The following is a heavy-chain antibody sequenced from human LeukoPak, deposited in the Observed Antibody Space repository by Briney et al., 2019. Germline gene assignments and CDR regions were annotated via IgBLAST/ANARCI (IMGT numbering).Heavy chain of an antibody. CDR3: ARGGGRIVLMVYASRRYFDY. J-gene: IGHJ4*02. Sequence: PSETLSLTCAVYGGSFSGYYWSWIRQPPGKGLEWIGEINHSGSTNYNPSLKSRVTISVDTSKNQFSLKLSSVTAADTAVYYCARGGGRIVLMVYASRRYFDYWGQGTLVTVSS. CDR2: INHSGST. CDR1: GGSFSGYY. D-gene: IGHD2-8*01. V-gene: IGHV4-34*01.